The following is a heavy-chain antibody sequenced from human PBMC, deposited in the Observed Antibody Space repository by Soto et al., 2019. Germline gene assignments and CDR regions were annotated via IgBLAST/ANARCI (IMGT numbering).Heavy chain of an antibody. V-gene: IGHV3-11*01. CDR2: ISSSGTGI. CDR1: GFTFSDYY. Sequence: GSLRLSCAASGFTFSDYYMSWIRQTPGKGLEWVSYISSSGTGIYYADSVKGRFTISRDNAKNSLYLQMSSLRAEDTAVYYCARAYSDAFDIWGRGTMVTVSS. D-gene: IGHD2-15*01. CDR3: ARAYSDAFDI. J-gene: IGHJ3*02.